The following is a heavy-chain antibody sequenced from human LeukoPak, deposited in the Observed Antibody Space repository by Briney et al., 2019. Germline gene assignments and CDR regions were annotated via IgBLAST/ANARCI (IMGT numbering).Heavy chain of an antibody. CDR2: IKQDGSEK. D-gene: IGHD3-16*01. J-gene: IGHJ4*02. CDR3: ARATRLPDY. Sequence: PGGSLRLPCIVSGFTFSTTWMSWVRQAPGKGPEWVAIIKQDGSEKIYVDSLKGRFTISRDNAKDSLYLQMHSLRVEDTAVYYCARATRLPDYWGQGTLVLVSS. V-gene: IGHV3-7*01. CDR1: GFTFSTTW.